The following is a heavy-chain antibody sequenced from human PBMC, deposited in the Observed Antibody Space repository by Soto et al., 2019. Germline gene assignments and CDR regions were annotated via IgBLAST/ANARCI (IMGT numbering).Heavy chain of an antibody. CDR2: MNPNSANT. CDR3: ARVLSWASYYDFWSGYYNYYYYGMDV. D-gene: IGHD3-3*01. J-gene: IGHJ6*02. Sequence: QVQLVQSGAEVKKPGASVKVSCKASGYTFTSYDINWVRQATGQGLEWMGWMNPNSANTGYAQKFQGRVTMTRNTSISTACMELSSLRSEDTAVYYCARVLSWASYYDFWSGYYNYYYYGMDVWGQGTTVTVSS. V-gene: IGHV1-8*01. CDR1: GYTFTSYD.